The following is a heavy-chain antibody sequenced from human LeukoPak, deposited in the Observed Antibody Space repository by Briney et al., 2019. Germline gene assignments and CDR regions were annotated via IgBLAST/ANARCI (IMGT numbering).Heavy chain of an antibody. Sequence: GGSLRLSCAASGFTFSTYGIHWVRQAPGKGLEWVAVIWYDGSNKYYADSVKGRFTISRDNSKNTLYLQMNSLRAEDTAVYYCARGTGYYYYGMDVWGQGTTVTVSS. CDR3: ARGTGYYYYGMDV. CDR2: IWYDGSNK. J-gene: IGHJ6*02. V-gene: IGHV3-33*01. CDR1: GFTFSTYG. D-gene: IGHD1-1*01.